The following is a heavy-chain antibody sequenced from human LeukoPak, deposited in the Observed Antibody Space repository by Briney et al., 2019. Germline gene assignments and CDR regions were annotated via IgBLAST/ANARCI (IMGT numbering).Heavy chain of an antibody. J-gene: IGHJ4*02. D-gene: IGHD2-15*01. Sequence: TGGSLRLSCAASGFTFNNYAMSWVRQAPGKGLEWVSAISGGGVSTYCADSVKGRFSVSRDNSKNTLYLQMNSLRIEDTAVYYCANVGSSPVWWGQGTLVTVSS. V-gene: IGHV3-23*01. CDR3: ANVGSSPVW. CDR2: ISGGGVST. CDR1: GFTFNNYA.